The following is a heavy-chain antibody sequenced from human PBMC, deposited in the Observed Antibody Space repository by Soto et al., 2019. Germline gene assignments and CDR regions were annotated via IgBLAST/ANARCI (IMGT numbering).Heavy chain of an antibody. CDR2: IYYSGST. CDR1: GGSISRSSYY. Sequence: SETPSLTCTVSGGSISRSSYYWGWFRQPPGKGLEWIGSIYYSGSTYYNPSLKSRVTISVDTSNNQFSLKLSSVTAADTAVYYCARGVFSGGSGYLRGGYSYYYMDGCGKGSTVTV. CDR3: ARGVFSGGSGYLRGGYSYYYMDG. J-gene: IGHJ6*03. V-gene: IGHV4-39*01. D-gene: IGHD2-15*01.